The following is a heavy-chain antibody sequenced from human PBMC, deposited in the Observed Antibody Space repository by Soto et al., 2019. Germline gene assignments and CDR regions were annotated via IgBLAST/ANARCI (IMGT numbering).Heavy chain of an antibody. V-gene: IGHV1-69*12. Sequence: QVQLVQSGAELKKPGSSLTVSCKASGGTFGNSAISWVRQAPGQGLEWMGGIIPIFSTPDYAKKFKGRVTITAAEYTSTAYMELTSMGSEDTAVYYCARDKDRQHLGGNYYYAIDVWGQGTTVTVSS. CDR1: GGTFGNSA. CDR3: ARDKDRQHLGGNYYYAIDV. J-gene: IGHJ6*02. CDR2: IIPIFSTP.